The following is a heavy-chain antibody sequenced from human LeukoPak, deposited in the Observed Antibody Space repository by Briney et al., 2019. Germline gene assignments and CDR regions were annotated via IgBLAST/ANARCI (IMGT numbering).Heavy chain of an antibody. CDR1: DGSISSYY. V-gene: IGHV4-59*12. CDR2: IYYSGST. J-gene: IGHJ4*02. D-gene: IGHD3-3*01. CDR3: ARGPDFWSGFLVDY. Sequence: SETLSLTCTVSDGSISSYYWSWIRQPPGKGLEWIGYIYYSGSTNYNPSLKSRVTISVDTSKNQFSLKLSSVTAADTAVYYCARGPDFWSGFLVDYWGQGTLVTVSS.